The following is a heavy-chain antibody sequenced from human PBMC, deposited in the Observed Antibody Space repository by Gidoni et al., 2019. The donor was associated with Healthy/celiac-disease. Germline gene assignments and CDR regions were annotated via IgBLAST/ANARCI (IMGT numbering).Heavy chain of an antibody. D-gene: IGHD5-18*01. V-gene: IGHV3-30-3*01. Sequence: QVQLVESGGGVVQPGGSLRLSCAASGFPLSSYAMHWVRKAPGKGLEWVAVISYDGSNTYYADSVKGRFTISRDNSKNTLYLQMNSLRAEDTAVYYCARDLKKKGRGYSYGYDYYYYGMDVWGQGTTVTVSS. CDR2: ISYDGSNT. CDR3: ARDLKKKGRGYSYGYDYYYYGMDV. J-gene: IGHJ6*02. CDR1: GFPLSSYA.